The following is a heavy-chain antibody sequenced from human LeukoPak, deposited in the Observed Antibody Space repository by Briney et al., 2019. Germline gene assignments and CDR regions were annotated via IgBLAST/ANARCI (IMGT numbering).Heavy chain of an antibody. D-gene: IGHD5-12*01. CDR2: ISSRGGYI. CDR3: ARALDIVATITPIDY. J-gene: IGHJ4*02. V-gene: IGHV3-21*01. CDR1: GFTFSSYS. Sequence: GGSVTLSCAACGFTFSSYSMKWLRHAPGRGRVWVLSISSRGGYIYYEGSVKGRFHTSRDNAKNSLYLQMNSLRAEDTAVYYCARALDIVATITPIDYWGQGTLVTVSS.